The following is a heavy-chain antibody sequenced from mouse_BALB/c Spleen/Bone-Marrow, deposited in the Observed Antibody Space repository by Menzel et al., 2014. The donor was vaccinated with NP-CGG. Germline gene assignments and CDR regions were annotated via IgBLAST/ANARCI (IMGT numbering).Heavy chain of an antibody. Sequence: VKLQESGAELVKPGASVKLSCTASGFTFTDSIIHWIKQRPEQGLEWIGWFYPGSGNIKYNEKFKDKATLTADKSSSSVYMDLRRLTLEADDVYVCSRLLNGSCYFDYWGQGTTLTVSS. J-gene: IGHJ2*01. D-gene: IGHD1-1*01. CDR2: FYPGSGNI. CDR1: GFTFTDSI. CDR3: SRLLNGSCYFDY. V-gene: IGHV1-62-2*01.